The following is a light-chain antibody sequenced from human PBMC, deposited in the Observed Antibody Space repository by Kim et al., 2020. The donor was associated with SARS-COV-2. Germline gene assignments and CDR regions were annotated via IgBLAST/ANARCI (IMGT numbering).Light chain of an antibody. CDR2: DVT. CDR3: SSYASSSTPVL. CDR1: SSDVGGYNY. V-gene: IGLV2-14*03. Sequence: CITISSTGTSSDVGGYNYVSWYQQHPGKAPKLMIYDVTNRPSGVSNRFSGSKSGNTASLTISGLQAEDEADYYCSSYASSSTPVLFGGGTQLTVL. J-gene: IGLJ2*01.